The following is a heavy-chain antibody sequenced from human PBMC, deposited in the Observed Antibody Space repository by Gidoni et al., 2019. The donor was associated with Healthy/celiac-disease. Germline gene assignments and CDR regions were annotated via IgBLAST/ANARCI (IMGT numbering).Heavy chain of an antibody. J-gene: IGHJ6*02. CDR1: GGPFSSYT. CDR2: IIPILGIA. D-gene: IGHD3-10*01. V-gene: IGHV1-69*02. Sequence: QVQLVQSGAEVKKPGSSVKVSCKASGGPFSSYTISWVRQAPGQGLEWMGRIIPILGIANYAQKFQGRVTITADKSTSTAYMELSSLRSEDTAVYYCARSITMVRGVIIDYYYYYGMDVWGQGTTVTVSS. CDR3: ARSITMVRGVIIDYYYYYGMDV.